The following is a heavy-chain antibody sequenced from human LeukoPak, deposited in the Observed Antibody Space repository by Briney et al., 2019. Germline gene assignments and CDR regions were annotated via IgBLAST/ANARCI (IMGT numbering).Heavy chain of an antibody. Sequence: PGGSLRLSCAASGFTFSSYWMSWVRQAPGKGLEWVAKIKQDGSDKYYVDSVKGRFTISRDNAKNSLYLQMNSLRAEDTAVYYCASKQWLVSDFDYWGQGTLVTVSS. V-gene: IGHV3-7*01. CDR1: GFTFSSYW. D-gene: IGHD6-19*01. CDR3: ASKQWLVSDFDY. CDR2: IKQDGSDK. J-gene: IGHJ4*02.